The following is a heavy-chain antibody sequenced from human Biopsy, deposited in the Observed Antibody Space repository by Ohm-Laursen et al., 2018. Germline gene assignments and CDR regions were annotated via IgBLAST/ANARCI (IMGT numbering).Heavy chain of an antibody. Sequence: GSLRLSCAASGFTFSSYAMNWVRQAPGKGLEWVSAITVSADTTYYADSVRGRFTVSRDNSQNTLYLQMNSLRAEDTAIYYCAKGRVDNSGSLDIWGHGTMVTVSS. CDR2: ITVSADTT. CDR3: AKGRVDNSGSLDI. V-gene: IGHV3-23*01. D-gene: IGHD1-1*01. J-gene: IGHJ3*02. CDR1: GFTFSSYA.